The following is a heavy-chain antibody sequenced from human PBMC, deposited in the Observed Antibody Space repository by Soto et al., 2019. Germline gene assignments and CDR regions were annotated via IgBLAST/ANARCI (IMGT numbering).Heavy chain of an antibody. Sequence: QVQLVQSGAEVKKPGSSVKVSCKASGGTFSSYTISWVRQAPGQGLEWMGRIIPILGIANYAQKFLGRVTITADKSTSTAYMELSSLRSEDTAVYYCAREVEAAAGPSAEYFRHWGQGTLVTVSS. V-gene: IGHV1-69*08. D-gene: IGHD6-13*01. CDR1: GGTFSSYT. CDR3: AREVEAAAGPSAEYFRH. J-gene: IGHJ1*01. CDR2: IIPILGIA.